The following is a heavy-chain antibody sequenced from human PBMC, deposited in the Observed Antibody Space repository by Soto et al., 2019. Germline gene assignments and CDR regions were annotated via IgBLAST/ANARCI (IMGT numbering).Heavy chain of an antibody. CDR2: IKQNGREK. CDR3: ARGRGDY. V-gene: IGHV3-7*04. CDR1: EFTFSNYW. D-gene: IGHD3-16*01. Sequence: EVQLVESGGGLVQPGGSLRLSCAASEFTFSNYWMSWVRQAPGKGLEWVANIKQNGREKLYVDSVKGRFTISRDNAKNTLYLQRNSLRVEDTAVYYCARGRGDYWGLGTLVTVSS. J-gene: IGHJ4*02.